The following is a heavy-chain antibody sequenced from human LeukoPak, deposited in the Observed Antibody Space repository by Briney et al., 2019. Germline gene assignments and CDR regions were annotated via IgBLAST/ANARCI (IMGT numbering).Heavy chain of an antibody. V-gene: IGHV1-2*02. CDR3: SRGSGISYGGIDY. Sequence: ASVKVSCKASGYTFSGYYLHWVRQAPGQGLEWMGWIHPKSGDTKYAPKFLGRVTLTRDTSATIVYMDLTWLTSDDTAVYYCSRGSGISYGGIDYWGQGTLVTVSS. CDR1: GYTFSGYY. J-gene: IGHJ4*02. CDR2: IHPKSGDT. D-gene: IGHD5-18*01.